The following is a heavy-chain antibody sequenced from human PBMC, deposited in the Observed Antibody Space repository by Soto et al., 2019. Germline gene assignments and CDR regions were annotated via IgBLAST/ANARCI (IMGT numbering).Heavy chain of an antibody. J-gene: IGHJ6*02. CDR3: ARDLQYSSSCRYYCCTGMDV. CDR1: GGNVCSYMAA. V-gene: IGHV6-1*01. D-gene: IGHD6-6*01. CDR2: TYYRSKWYN. Sequence: ASCGGNVCSYMAAWNWKKKSPSRFLEWLGRTYYRSKWYNDYAVSVKSRITINPYTSKNQVSLQLNSLTPEDTAVYYCARDLQYSSSCRYYCCTGMDVWGQRTTVPVSS.